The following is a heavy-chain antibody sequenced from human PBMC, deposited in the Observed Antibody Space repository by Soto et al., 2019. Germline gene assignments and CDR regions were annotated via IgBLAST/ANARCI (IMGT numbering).Heavy chain of an antibody. CDR1: GFTFRSYS. CDR2: ISISSRTI. V-gene: IGHV3-48*02. D-gene: IGHD6-13*01. Sequence: EMQLVESGGGLVQPGGSLRLSCAACGFTFRSYSMNWVRQPPGKGLEWVSYISISSRTIYNADSVKGRFTISRDDAKNSLYLQMNSLRDEDTSVYYCARDNGIAGSFDPWGQGTLVTVSS. J-gene: IGHJ5*02. CDR3: ARDNGIAGSFDP.